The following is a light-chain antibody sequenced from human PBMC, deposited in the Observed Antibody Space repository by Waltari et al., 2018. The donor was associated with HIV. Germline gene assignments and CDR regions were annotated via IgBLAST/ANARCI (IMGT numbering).Light chain of an antibody. V-gene: IGKV4-1*01. J-gene: IGKJ1*01. CDR3: QQYYDTPWT. Sequence: DIVMNQSPDSLGVYLAERATINSKSSQSVLYSSNTKNYLAWYQQKPGQPPKLLISWASTRESGVPDRFSGSGSGTDFTLTISSLQAEDVAVYYCQQYYDTPWTFGQGTKVEIK. CDR1: QSVLYSSNTKNY. CDR2: WAS.